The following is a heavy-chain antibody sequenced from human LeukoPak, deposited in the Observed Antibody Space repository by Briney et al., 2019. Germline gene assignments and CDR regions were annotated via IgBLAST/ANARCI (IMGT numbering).Heavy chain of an antibody. CDR1: GFIFTNYG. CDR2: ISYDGSNK. D-gene: IGHD3-22*01. Sequence: GGSLRLSCAASGFIFTNYGMHWVRQAPGKGLEWVAVISYDGSNKYYADSVKGRFTISRDNSKNTLYLQMNSLRAEDTAVYYCAKDLADYYDSSGPFDYRGQGTLVTVSS. V-gene: IGHV3-30*18. CDR3: AKDLADYYDSSGPFDY. J-gene: IGHJ4*02.